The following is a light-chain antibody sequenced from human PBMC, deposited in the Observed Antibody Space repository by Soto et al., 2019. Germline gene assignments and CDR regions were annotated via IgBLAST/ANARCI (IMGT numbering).Light chain of an antibody. Sequence: QSVLTQPPSASGTPGQRVTISCSGSSSNIGRNTVNWYQQLPGTAPKLVIYSNNQRPSGVPDRFSGSKSDTSASLAIRGLQSEDEADYYCAAWDDSLNRCEFGGGTKLTVL. CDR2: SNN. CDR3: AAWDDSLNRCE. J-gene: IGLJ3*02. CDR1: SSNIGRNT. V-gene: IGLV1-44*01.